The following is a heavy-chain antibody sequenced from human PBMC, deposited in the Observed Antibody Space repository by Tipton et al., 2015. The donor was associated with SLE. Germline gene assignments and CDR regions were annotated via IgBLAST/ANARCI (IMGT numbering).Heavy chain of an antibody. Sequence: TLSLTCSVSGGSISTGINDTAIYYWTWIRQPGGKGLEWIGRIYTSGSTNYNPSLKSRVTISLDTSKNQFSLNQKSGTAADTAIYYCARGGSGYDSWGQGTLVTVSS. D-gene: IGHD5-12*01. J-gene: IGHJ5*02. V-gene: IGHV4-61*02. CDR3: ARGGSGYDS. CDR1: GGSISTGINDTAIYY. CDR2: IYTSGST.